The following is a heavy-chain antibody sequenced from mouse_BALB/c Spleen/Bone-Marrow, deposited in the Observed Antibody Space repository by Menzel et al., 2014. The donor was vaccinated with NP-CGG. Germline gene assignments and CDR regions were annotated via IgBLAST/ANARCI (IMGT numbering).Heavy chain of an antibody. CDR3: TRDAMDY. Sequence: VQLQQSGAELVKPGASVKISCKASGYTFTSYWMHWVRQRPGQGLEWIGVIDPSDSYTSYIQKFKGKATLTVDTSSSTAYMQLSSLTSEDSAVYYCTRDAMDYWCQGTSVTVSS. CDR1: GYTFTSYW. CDR2: IDPSDSYT. V-gene: IGHV1S127*01. J-gene: IGHJ4*01.